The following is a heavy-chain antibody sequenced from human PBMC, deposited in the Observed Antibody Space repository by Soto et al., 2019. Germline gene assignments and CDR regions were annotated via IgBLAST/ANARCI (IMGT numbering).Heavy chain of an antibody. V-gene: IGHV1-18*01. Sequence: QVQLVQSGAEVKKPGASVKVSCKASGYTFTSYGISWVRQAPGQGLEWMGWISAYNGNTNYAQKLQGRVTMTTDTSTSTAYMELRSLRSEDTAVYYCARDGGTYCSSTSCYYYYYMDVWGKGTTVTVSS. D-gene: IGHD2-2*01. CDR3: ARDGGTYCSSTSCYYYYYMDV. J-gene: IGHJ6*03. CDR2: ISAYNGNT. CDR1: GYTFTSYG.